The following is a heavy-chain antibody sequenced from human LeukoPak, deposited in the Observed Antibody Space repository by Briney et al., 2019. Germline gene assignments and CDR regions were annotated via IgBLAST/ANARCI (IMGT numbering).Heavy chain of an antibody. J-gene: IGHJ3*02. CDR2: INSDGSST. Sequence: GGSLRLSCAASGFTFSNYWMHWVRQAPGKELVWVSRINSDGSSTSYADSVKGRFTISRDNAKNTLYLQMNSLRAEDTAVYYCARRSAAKDAFDIWGQGTMVTVSS. D-gene: IGHD6-25*01. CDR3: ARRSAAKDAFDI. CDR1: GFTFSNYW. V-gene: IGHV3-74*01.